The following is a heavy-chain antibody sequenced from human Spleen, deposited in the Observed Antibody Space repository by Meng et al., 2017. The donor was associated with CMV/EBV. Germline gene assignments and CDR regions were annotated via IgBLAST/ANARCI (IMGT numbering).Heavy chain of an antibody. CDR3: ARVRIGGGYYYYYGMDV. D-gene: IGHD1-26*01. CDR1: GDSVSSNSAA. J-gene: IGHJ6*02. V-gene: IGHV6-1*01. Sequence: LRLSCAISGDSVSSNSAAWNWTWQSPSRGLEWLGRTYYRSKWYNDYAVSVKSRITINPDTSKNQFSLQLNSVTPEDTAVYYCARVRIGGGYYYYYGMDVWGQGTTVTVSS. CDR2: TYYRSKWYN.